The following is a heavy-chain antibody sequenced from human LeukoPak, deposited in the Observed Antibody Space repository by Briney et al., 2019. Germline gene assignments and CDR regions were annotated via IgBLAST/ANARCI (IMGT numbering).Heavy chain of an antibody. CDR3: ARGEGSGWYYFDY. J-gene: IGHJ4*02. CDR1: GDSISRYY. V-gene: IGHV4-59*01. CDR2: MFYTGTT. D-gene: IGHD6-19*01. Sequence: SETLSLTCSVPGDSISRYYWGWIRQSPGKGLEWIGYMFYTGTTNYNPSLKSRLTISVDTSKNQFSLRVRSVTAADTAVYYCARGEGSGWYYFDYWGQGILVSVSS.